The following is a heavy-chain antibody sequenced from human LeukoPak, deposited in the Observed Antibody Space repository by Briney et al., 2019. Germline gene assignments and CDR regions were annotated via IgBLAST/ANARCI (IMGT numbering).Heavy chain of an antibody. V-gene: IGHV1-2*02. Sequence: ASVKVSCKTSGYTFTSYYIHWLRQAPGQGFEWLGWSDPNSGATKYEHFQGRVTMTWDTSIDTAYMELSSLRSEDTAVYYCARVSHYYGSGSYHYWGQGTLVTVSS. CDR2: SDPNSGAT. D-gene: IGHD3-10*01. CDR3: ARVSHYYGSGSYHY. CDR1: GYTFTSYY. J-gene: IGHJ4*02.